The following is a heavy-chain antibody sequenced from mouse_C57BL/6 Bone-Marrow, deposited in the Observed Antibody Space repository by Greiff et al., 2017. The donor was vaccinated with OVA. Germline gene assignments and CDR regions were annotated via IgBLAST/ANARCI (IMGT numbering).Heavy chain of an antibody. J-gene: IGHJ2*01. CDR3: ARHGDYGSFFDY. CDR2: ISSGGSYT. V-gene: IGHV5-6*01. D-gene: IGHD1-1*01. CDR1: GFTFSSYG. Sequence: EVTLVESGGDLVKPGGSLKLSCAASGFTFSSYGMSWVRQTPDKRLEWVATISSGGSYTYSPDSVKGRFPISRDNAKNTRYLQMSSPKSEDTSMYYCARHGDYGSFFDYWGQGTTLTVSS.